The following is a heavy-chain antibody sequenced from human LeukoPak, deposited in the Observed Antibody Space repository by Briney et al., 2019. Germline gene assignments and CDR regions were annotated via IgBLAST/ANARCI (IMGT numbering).Heavy chain of an antibody. V-gene: IGHV4-31*03. Sequence: SETLSLTCTVSGGSISSGGYYWSWIRQHPGKGLEWIGYIYYSGSTYYNPSLKSRVTISVDTSKNQFSLKLSSVTAADTAVYYCARLYSYGYYFDYWGQGTLVTVSS. CDR2: IYYSGST. CDR3: ARLYSYGYYFDY. J-gene: IGHJ4*02. CDR1: GGSISSGGYY. D-gene: IGHD5-18*01.